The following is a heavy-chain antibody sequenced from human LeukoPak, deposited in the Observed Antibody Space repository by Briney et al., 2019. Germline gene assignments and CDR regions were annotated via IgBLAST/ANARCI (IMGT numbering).Heavy chain of an antibody. J-gene: IGHJ4*02. D-gene: IGHD1-26*01. V-gene: IGHV3-23*01. Sequence: GGFLRLSCAASGFTFSSYAMSWVRQAPGKGLEWVSAISGSGGSTYYADSVKGRFTISRDNSKNTLYLQMNSLRAEDTAVYYCAKRRPGSGDLLEGTGYYFDYWGQGTLVTVSS. CDR2: ISGSGGST. CDR3: AKRRPGSGDLLEGTGYYFDY. CDR1: GFTFSSYA.